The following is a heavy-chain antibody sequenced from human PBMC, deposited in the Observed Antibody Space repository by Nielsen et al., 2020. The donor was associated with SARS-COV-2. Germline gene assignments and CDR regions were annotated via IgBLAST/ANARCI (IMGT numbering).Heavy chain of an antibody. V-gene: IGHV4-59*12. CDR3: ARGSDEYCTSTSCYRQAINTFDP. Sequence: SETLSLTCTVSDDSISSYYWSWIRQPPGKGLEWIGYISNTGNTNYNPSLQSRVTISVDTSKNQFSLKLTSVTAADTAVYYCARGSDEYCTSTSCYRQAINTFDPWGQGALVTVSS. CDR1: DDSISSYY. D-gene: IGHD2-2*02. CDR2: ISNTGNT. J-gene: IGHJ5*02.